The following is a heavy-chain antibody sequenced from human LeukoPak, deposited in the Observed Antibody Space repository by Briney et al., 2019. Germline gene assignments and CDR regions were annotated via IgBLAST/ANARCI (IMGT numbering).Heavy chain of an antibody. CDR3: AKGHYYGSGSLDY. Sequence: GGSLRLSCAASGFTFSSYGMSWVRQAPGKGLEWVSVIGGRDGSTYYADSVKGRFTISRDNSKNTLYVQMNSLRAEDTAVYYCAKGHYYGSGSLDYWGQGTLVTVPS. V-gene: IGHV3-23*01. D-gene: IGHD3-10*01. CDR2: IGGRDGST. CDR1: GFTFSSYG. J-gene: IGHJ4*02.